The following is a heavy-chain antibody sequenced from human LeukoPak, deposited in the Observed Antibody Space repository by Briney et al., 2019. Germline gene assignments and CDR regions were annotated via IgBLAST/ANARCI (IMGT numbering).Heavy chain of an antibody. CDR2: IYNSGST. CDR3: ARVAHSGSVVVTASDAFDI. D-gene: IGHD2-21*02. V-gene: IGHV4-4*07. CDR1: GGSISSYY. J-gene: IGHJ3*02. Sequence: SETLSLTCTVSGGSISSYYWSWIRQPAGKGLEWIGRIYNSGSTNYNPSFKSRVTMSVDTSKNQFSLKLSSVTAADTAVYYCARVAHSGSVVVTASDAFDIWGQGTMVTVSS.